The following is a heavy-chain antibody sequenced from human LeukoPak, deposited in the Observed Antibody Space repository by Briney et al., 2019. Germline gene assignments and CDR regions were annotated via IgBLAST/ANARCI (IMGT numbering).Heavy chain of an antibody. CDR3: ARDRAVLRYFDWLLYFDY. V-gene: IGHV3-48*01. D-gene: IGHD3-9*01. CDR1: GFTFSSYS. Sequence: GGSLRLSCAASGFTFSSYSMNWVRQAPGKGLEWVSYISSSSSTIYYADSVKGRFTISRDNAKNSLYLQMNSLRAEDTAVYYCARDRAVLRYFDWLLYFDYWGQGTLVTVSS. CDR2: ISSSSSTI. J-gene: IGHJ4*02.